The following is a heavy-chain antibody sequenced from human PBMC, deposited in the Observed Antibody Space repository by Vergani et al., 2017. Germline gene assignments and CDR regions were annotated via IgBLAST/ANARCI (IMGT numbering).Heavy chain of an antibody. D-gene: IGHD4-11*01. CDR2: IIPILGIA. CDR1: GGTFSSYT. Sequence: QVQLVQSGAEVKKPGASVKVSCKASGGTFSSYTISWVRQAPGQGLEWMGRIIPILGIANYAQKFQGRVTITADKSTSTAYMELSSLRSGDTAVYYCARGTTINTYYYYGMDVGGQGTTVTVSS. J-gene: IGHJ6*02. V-gene: IGHV1-69*09. CDR3: ARGTTINTYYYYGMDV.